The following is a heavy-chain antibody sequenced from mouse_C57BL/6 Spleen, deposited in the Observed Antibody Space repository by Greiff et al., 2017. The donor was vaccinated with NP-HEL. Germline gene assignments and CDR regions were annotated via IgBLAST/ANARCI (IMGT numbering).Heavy chain of an antibody. D-gene: IGHD2-1*01. CDR2: IRNKANGYTT. J-gene: IGHJ2*01. V-gene: IGHV7-3*01. Sequence: VQLKESGGGLVQPGGSLSLSCAASGFTFTDYYMSWVRQPPGKALEWLGFIRNKANGYTTEYSASVKGRFTISRDNSQSILYLQMNALRAEDSATYYCARSSNSLDYWGQSTTLTVSS. CDR3: ARSSNSLDY. CDR1: GFTFTDYY.